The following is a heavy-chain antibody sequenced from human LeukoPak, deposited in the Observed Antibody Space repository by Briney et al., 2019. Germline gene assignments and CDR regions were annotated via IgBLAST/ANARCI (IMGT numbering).Heavy chain of an antibody. CDR1: GGTFSSYA. CDR2: IIPIFDTA. Sequence: ASVKVSCKASGGTFSSYAISWVRQAPGQGLEWMGGIIPIFDTANYAQKFQGRITITADESTSTAYMELSSLRSEDTAVYYCATDPKRITIFGVVPIWGQGTLVTVSS. J-gene: IGHJ4*02. CDR3: ATDPKRITIFGVVPI. D-gene: IGHD3-3*01. V-gene: IGHV1-69*13.